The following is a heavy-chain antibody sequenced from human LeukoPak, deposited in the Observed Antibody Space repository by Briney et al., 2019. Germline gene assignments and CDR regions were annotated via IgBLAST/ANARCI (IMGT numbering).Heavy chain of an antibody. Sequence: SETLSLTCTVSGGSISSYYWSWIRQPPGKGLEWIGYIYYSGSTNYNPSLKSRVTISVDTSKNQFSLKLSSVTAADTAVYYCARAKAVVRGVIIRWFDPWGQGTLVTVSS. J-gene: IGHJ5*02. D-gene: IGHD3-10*01. CDR3: ARAKAVVRGVIIRWFDP. CDR1: GGSISSYY. CDR2: IYYSGST. V-gene: IGHV4-59*01.